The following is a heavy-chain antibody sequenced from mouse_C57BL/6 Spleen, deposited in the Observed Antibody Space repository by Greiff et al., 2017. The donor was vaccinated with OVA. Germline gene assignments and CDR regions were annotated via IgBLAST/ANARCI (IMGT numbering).Heavy chain of an antibody. D-gene: IGHD1-1*01. Sequence: EVQLQQSGAELVRPGASVKLSCTASGFNIKDDYMHWVKQRPEQGLEWIGWIDPENGDTEYASKFQGKATITADTSSNTAYLQLSSLTSEDTAVYYCTQGTTVVATNYWGQGTTLTVSS. CDR3: TQGTTVVATNY. CDR2: IDPENGDT. V-gene: IGHV14-4*01. J-gene: IGHJ2*01. CDR1: GFNIKDDY.